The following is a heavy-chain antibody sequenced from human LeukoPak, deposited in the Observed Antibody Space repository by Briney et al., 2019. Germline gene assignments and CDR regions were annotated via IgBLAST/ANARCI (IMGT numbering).Heavy chain of an antibody. J-gene: IGHJ6*03. CDR2: IKQDGSEK. CDR1: GFTFSNYW. Sequence: PGGSLRLSCAAPGFTFSNYWMTWVRQAPGKGLEWVADIKQDGSEKLYVNSVRGRFTISRDNAKMSLFLQMNSLRAEDTAVYYCARDNGVVHGVYYMDVWGKGTTVTVS. D-gene: IGHD3-3*01. V-gene: IGHV3-7*01. CDR3: ARDNGVVHGVYYMDV.